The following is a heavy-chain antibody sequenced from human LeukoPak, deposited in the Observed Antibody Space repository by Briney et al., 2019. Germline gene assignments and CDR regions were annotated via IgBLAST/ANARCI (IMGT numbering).Heavy chain of an antibody. Sequence: PSETLSLTCTVSGGSISSYYWSWIRQPPGKGLEWIGYIYYSGSTNYNPSLKSRATISVDTSKNQFSLKLSSVTAADTAVYYCASAYDSSGYNAFDIWGQGTMVTVSS. CDR3: ASAYDSSGYNAFDI. CDR1: GGSISSYY. V-gene: IGHV4-59*01. J-gene: IGHJ3*02. D-gene: IGHD3-22*01. CDR2: IYYSGST.